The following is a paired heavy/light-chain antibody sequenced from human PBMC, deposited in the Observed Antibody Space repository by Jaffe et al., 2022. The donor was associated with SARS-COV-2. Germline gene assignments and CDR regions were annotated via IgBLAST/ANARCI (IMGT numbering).Heavy chain of an antibody. CDR2: INAGNGNT. D-gene: IGHD3-10*01. Sequence: QVQLVQSGAEVQRPGASVEVSCEAFGYTFTTYTIHWVRQAPGQRLEWLGWINAGNGNTEYSQKFQGRVTITRDTTASTAYLELSSLGSEDTAVYYCARDRFPGSGTYNHFDHWGQGTLVTVSS. J-gene: IGHJ4*02. CDR3: ARDRFPGSGTYNHFDH. CDR1: GYTFTTYT. V-gene: IGHV1-3*01.
Light chain of an antibody. V-gene: IGKV3-20*01. CDR1: QSVSGSY. CDR3: QQYDNSPWT. J-gene: IGKJ1*01. Sequence: EIALTQSPGTLSLSPGERATLSCRASQSVSGSYLAWYQQKPGQAPRLVIHGVANRATGIPDRFSGRGSGTDFTLTISRLEPEDFAVYYCQQYDNSPWTFGQGTKVEIK. CDR2: GVA.